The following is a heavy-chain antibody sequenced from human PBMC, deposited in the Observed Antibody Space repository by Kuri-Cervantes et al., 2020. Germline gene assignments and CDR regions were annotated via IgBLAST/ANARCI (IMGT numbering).Heavy chain of an antibody. J-gene: IGHJ3*02. CDR2: INPSTGNT. CDR1: GYTFTSNY. D-gene: IGHD3-22*01. CDR3: ARDLRDYNHESSAYPKLFGGEYAFDI. Sequence: ASVKVSCKASGYTFTSNYMHWVRQAPGQGLEWMGIINPSTGNTNYAQRFQGRVTMTRDTSTSTVYMELSSLRSEDTAVYYCARDLRDYNHESSAYPKLFGGEYAFDIWGQGKMVNVSS. V-gene: IGHV1-46*01.